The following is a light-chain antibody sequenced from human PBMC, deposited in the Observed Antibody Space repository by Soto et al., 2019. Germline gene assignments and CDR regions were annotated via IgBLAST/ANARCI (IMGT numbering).Light chain of an antibody. V-gene: IGLV2-8*01. CDR2: EVT. CDR3: SSYAASNNFYFV. J-gene: IGLJ3*02. CDR1: SSDVGGYNY. Sequence: LTQPPSASGSPGQSVTISCTGTSSDVGGYNYVSWYQQYPGRAPKLMIYEVTKRPSGVPDRFSGSKSGNTASLTVSGLQAEDEADYYCSSYAASNNFYFVFGGGTQLTVL.